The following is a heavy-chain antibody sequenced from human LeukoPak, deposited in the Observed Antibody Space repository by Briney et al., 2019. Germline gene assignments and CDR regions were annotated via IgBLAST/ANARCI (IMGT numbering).Heavy chain of an antibody. CDR2: ISSSSSTI. CDR1: GFIFRSYS. CDR3: ARDGRYDFWSDNWFDP. J-gene: IGHJ5*02. V-gene: IGHV3-48*01. D-gene: IGHD3-3*01. Sequence: LPGGSLRRSCAASGFIFRSYSMNWVRQAPGKGLEWVSYISSSSSTIYYADSVKGRFTVSRDNAKNSLYLQMNSLRGEDTAVYYCARDGRYDFWSDNWFDPWGQGTLVTVSS.